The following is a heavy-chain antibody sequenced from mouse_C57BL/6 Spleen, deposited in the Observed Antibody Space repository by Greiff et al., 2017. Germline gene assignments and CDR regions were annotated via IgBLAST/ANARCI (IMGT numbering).Heavy chain of an antibody. CDR3: ARGIYPGNFDV. V-gene: IGHV1-69*01. Sequence: QVQLQQPGAELVMPGASVKLSCKASGYTFTSYWMHWVKQRPGQGLEWIGEIDPSDSYTNYNQKFKGKSTLTVDKSSSTAYMQLSSLTSEDSAVYYCARGIYPGNFDVWGTGTTVTVSS. CDR1: GYTFTSYW. CDR2: IDPSDSYT. J-gene: IGHJ1*03. D-gene: IGHD1-1*01.